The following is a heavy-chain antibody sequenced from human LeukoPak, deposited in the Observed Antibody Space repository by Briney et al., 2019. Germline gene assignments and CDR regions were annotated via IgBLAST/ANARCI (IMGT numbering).Heavy chain of an antibody. CDR3: ARRGIRDGYNYADH. V-gene: IGHV5-51*01. CDR2: DYGDDSDT. CDR1: GYTFTTYW. J-gene: IGHJ4*02. D-gene: IGHD5-24*01. Sequence: GESLKISCKASGYTFTTYWIGWVRQMPGKGLEWMGIDYGDDSDTRYSPSFQGQVTISADKSTTTACLQWSSLKASDTAIYYCARRGIRDGYNYADHWGQGTLVTVSS.